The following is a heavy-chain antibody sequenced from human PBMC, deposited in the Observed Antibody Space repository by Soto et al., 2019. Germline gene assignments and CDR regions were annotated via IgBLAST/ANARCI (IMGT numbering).Heavy chain of an antibody. D-gene: IGHD4-17*01. J-gene: IGHJ3*02. CDR2: IYHSGST. CDR3: ARDYGDVYAFDI. CDR1: SGSISSSNW. Sequence: QVQLQESGPGLVKPSGTLSLTCAVSSGSISSSNWWSWVRQPPGKGLEWIGEIYHSGSTNYNPSLKSRFTISVDKSKNQFSLKLSSVTAADTAVYYRARDYGDVYAFDIWGQGTMVTVSS. V-gene: IGHV4-4*02.